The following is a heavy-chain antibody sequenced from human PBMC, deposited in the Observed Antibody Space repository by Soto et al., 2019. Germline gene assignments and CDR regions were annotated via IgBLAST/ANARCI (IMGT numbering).Heavy chain of an antibody. J-gene: IGHJ2*01. CDR2: ISYSGST. D-gene: IGHD2-15*01. CDR1: GGSVSSGSYY. CDR3: ARDVRWYPYWNFDL. Sequence: QVQLQESGPGLVKPSETLSLTCTVSGGSVSSGSYYWSWIRQPPGKGLEWIGYISYSGSTNYNPSHKSRSTISVDTSKTQFSLKLSSVTAADTAVYYCARDVRWYPYWNFDLWGRGTLVTVSS. V-gene: IGHV4-61*01.